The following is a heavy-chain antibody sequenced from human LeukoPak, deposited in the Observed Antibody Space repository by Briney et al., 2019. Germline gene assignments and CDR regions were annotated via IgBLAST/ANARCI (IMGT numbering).Heavy chain of an antibody. D-gene: IGHD5-24*01. CDR1: GFTFRNVW. J-gene: IGHJ4*02. V-gene: IGHV3-15*01. CDR3: STVLNGDTDY. CDR2: IKSKADGETT. Sequence: GGSLRLSCAASGFTFRNVWMSWVRQAPGKGLERVGRIKSKADGETTQYAAPVKGRFTISRDDSRNTLYLQMDSLTTGDTAVYYCSTVLNGDTDYWGRGALVTVSS.